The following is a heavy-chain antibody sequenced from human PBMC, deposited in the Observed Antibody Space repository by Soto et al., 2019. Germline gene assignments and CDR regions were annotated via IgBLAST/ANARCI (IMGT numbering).Heavy chain of an antibody. CDR1: GGTFSSYA. J-gene: IGHJ5*02. Sequence: SVKVSCKESGGTFSSYAIAWVRQAPGQGLEWMGGIIPIFGIPNYAQKFQGRVAITADESTNTAYMELSSLRSDDTAVYYCAKAAQTRFNWNNLGNWFDPWGQGTLVAVSS. CDR2: IIPIFGIP. D-gene: IGHD1-1*01. CDR3: AKAAQTRFNWNNLGNWFDP. V-gene: IGHV1-69*13.